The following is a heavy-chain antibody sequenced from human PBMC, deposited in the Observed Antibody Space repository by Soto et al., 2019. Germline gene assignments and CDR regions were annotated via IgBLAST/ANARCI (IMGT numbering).Heavy chain of an antibody. J-gene: IGHJ6*03. Sequence: GSLRLSCAASGFTFSSYWMHWVRQAPGKGLVWVSRINSDGSSTSYADSVKGRFTISRDNAKNTLYLQMNSLRAEDTAVYYCARRCSSTSCPPFYMDVWGKGTTVTVSS. CDR2: INSDGSST. CDR3: ARRCSSTSCPPFYMDV. D-gene: IGHD2-2*01. CDR1: GFTFSSYW. V-gene: IGHV3-74*01.